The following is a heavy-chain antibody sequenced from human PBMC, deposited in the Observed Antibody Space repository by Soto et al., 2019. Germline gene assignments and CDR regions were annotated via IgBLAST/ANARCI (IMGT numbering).Heavy chain of an antibody. CDR3: AREKQMATIGIDAFVI. Sequence: QVQLVQSGAEVKKPGSSVKVSCKASGGTFSSYAISWVRQAPGQGLEWMGGIIPIFGTANYAQKFQGRVTITADESTSTAYMELSSLRSEDTAVYYCAREKQMATIGIDAFVIWGQGTMVTVSS. CDR2: IIPIFGTA. J-gene: IGHJ3*02. D-gene: IGHD5-12*01. CDR1: GGTFSSYA. V-gene: IGHV1-69*01.